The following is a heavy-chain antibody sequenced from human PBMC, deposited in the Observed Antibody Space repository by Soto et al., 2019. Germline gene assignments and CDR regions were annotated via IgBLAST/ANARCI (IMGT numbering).Heavy chain of an antibody. Sequence: QVQLVQSGAEVKKPGSSVKVSCKASGGTFSSYAISWVRQAPGQGLEWMGGIIPIFGTANYAQKFQGRVTITADESTSTAYMELSSLRSEDTAVYYCARDDRERFSPYYYYGMDVWGQGTTVTVSS. J-gene: IGHJ6*02. CDR3: ARDDRERFSPYYYYGMDV. CDR2: IIPIFGTA. V-gene: IGHV1-69*01. CDR1: GGTFSSYA.